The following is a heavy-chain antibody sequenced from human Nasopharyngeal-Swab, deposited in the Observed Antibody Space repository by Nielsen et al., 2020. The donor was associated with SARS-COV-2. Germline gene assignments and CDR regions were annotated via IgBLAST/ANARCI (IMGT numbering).Heavy chain of an antibody. D-gene: IGHD1-26*01. CDR1: GFTFSSYA. Sequence: GGSLRLSCAASGFTFSSYAVSWVRQAPGKGLEWVSAISGSGGSTYYADSVKGRFTISRDNSKNTLYLQMNSLRAEDTAVYYCASMGEVGATPTFDYWGQGTLVTVSS. J-gene: IGHJ4*02. CDR3: ASMGEVGATPTFDY. V-gene: IGHV3-23*01. CDR2: ISGSGGST.